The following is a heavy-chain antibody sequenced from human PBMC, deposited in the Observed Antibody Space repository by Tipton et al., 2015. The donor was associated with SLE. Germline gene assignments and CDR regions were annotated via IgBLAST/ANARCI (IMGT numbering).Heavy chain of an antibody. D-gene: IGHD5-18*01. CDR1: GYSISSGFY. Sequence: TLSLTCTVPGYSISSGFYWGWIRQPPGKGLEWIGNIYHSGSTFYNPSLKSRVTISEDTSKNQFSLKLSSVTAADTAVYYCARDGRGYSYGFDYWGQGTLVTVSS. CDR3: ARDGRGYSYGFDY. CDR2: IYHSGST. J-gene: IGHJ4*02. V-gene: IGHV4-38-2*02.